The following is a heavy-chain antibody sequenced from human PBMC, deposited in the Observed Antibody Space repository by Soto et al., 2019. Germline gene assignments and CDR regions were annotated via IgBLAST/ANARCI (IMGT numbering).Heavy chain of an antibody. Sequence: VSVPTLVNPTETLTVTCTFSGFSLTSPGMCVSWIRQSPGKALEWLALIERDDDDKYYSTSLKTRLTISKDTRKNQVVLTMANMDPADTATYYCARSIRGPRRFNGMDVWGQGTTVTVSS. CDR3: ARSIRGPRRFNGMDV. D-gene: IGHD1-20*01. J-gene: IGHJ6*02. CDR1: GFSLTSPGMC. V-gene: IGHV2-70*13. CDR2: IERDDDDK.